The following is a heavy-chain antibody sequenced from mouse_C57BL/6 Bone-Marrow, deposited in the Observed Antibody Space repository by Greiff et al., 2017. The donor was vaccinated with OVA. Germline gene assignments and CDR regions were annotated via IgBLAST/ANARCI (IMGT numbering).Heavy chain of an antibody. CDR2: IYPGDGDT. V-gene: IGHV1-80*01. Sequence: QVHVKQSGAELVKPGASVKISCKASGYAFSNYWMNWVKQRPGQGLEWIGQIYPGDGDTNYNGKFKGKATLTADKSSSTAYMQLSSLNSEDSAVYYCASDYYGSSYLYFDYWGQGTTLTVSS. D-gene: IGHD1-1*01. J-gene: IGHJ2*01. CDR3: ASDYYGSSYLYFDY. CDR1: GYAFSNYW.